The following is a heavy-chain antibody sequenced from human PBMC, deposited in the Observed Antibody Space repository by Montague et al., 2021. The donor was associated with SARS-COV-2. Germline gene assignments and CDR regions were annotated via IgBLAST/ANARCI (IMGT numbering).Heavy chain of an antibody. J-gene: IGHJ4*02. CDR2: SSSSGGGI. D-gene: IGHD3-10*01. Sequence: SLRLSCAASGLSLSNNFINWIRQPPGKGLEWVAYSSSSGGGIYYSDSVKGRFTISRDKAKNSLYLQMNSLRDEDTAVYYCARERGDYGADGGFDFWGQGTLVTVSS. V-gene: IGHV3-11*04. CDR3: ARERGDYGADGGFDF. CDR1: GLSLSNNF.